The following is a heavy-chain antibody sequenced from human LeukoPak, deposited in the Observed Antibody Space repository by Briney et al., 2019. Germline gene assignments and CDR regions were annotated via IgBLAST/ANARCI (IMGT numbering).Heavy chain of an antibody. CDR1: GFTFSSYG. V-gene: IGHV3-23*01. CDR2: ISGSGGST. CDR3: AKHVGATRRNWFDP. D-gene: IGHD1-26*01. J-gene: IGHJ5*02. Sequence: GGSLRLSCAASGFTFSSYGMSWVRQAPGKGLEWVSAISGSGGSTYYADSVKGRFTISRDNSKNTLYLQMNSLRAEDTAVYYCAKHVGATRRNWFDPWGQGTLVTVSS.